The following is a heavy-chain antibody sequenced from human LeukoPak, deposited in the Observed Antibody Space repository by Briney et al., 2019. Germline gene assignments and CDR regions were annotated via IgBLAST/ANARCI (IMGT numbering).Heavy chain of an antibody. Sequence: PGGSLRLSCAASGFTVSSNYMSWVRQAPGKGLEWVSLLYSGGNTYYADSVKGRFTISRDNSRNTLYLQMNSLRTEDTAVYYCARRIQYYYDSSGSGAFDIWGQGTMVTVSS. CDR2: LYSGGNT. J-gene: IGHJ3*02. D-gene: IGHD3-22*01. V-gene: IGHV3-66*02. CDR3: ARRIQYYYDSSGSGAFDI. CDR1: GFTVSSNY.